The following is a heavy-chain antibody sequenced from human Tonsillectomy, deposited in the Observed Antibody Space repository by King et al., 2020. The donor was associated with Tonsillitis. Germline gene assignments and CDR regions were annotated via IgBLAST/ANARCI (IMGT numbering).Heavy chain of an antibody. CDR1: GFTFSSYA. V-gene: IGHV3-23*04. Sequence: VQPVESGGGLVQPGGSLRLSCAASGFTFSSYAMSWVRQAPGKGLEWVSAISGSGGSTYYADSVKGRFTISRDNSKNTLYLQMNSLRAEDTAVYYCASWPFVQHETYWYFDLWGRGTLVTVSS. J-gene: IGHJ2*01. D-gene: IGHD2-8*01. CDR2: ISGSGGST. CDR3: ASWPFVQHETYWYFDL.